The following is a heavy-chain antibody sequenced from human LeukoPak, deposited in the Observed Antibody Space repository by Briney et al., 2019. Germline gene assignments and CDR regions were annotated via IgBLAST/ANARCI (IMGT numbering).Heavy chain of an antibody. Sequence: GGSLRLSCVASGFTFSIYEMNWVRQAPGKGLEWVSHIIQSGSTVYYADSVKGRFTISRDNAKNSLYLQMNSLRAEDTAVYYCARERQSCGGDCSDYWGQGTLVTVSS. CDR3: ARERQSCGGDCSDY. D-gene: IGHD2-21*01. J-gene: IGHJ4*02. V-gene: IGHV3-48*03. CDR1: GFTFSIYE. CDR2: IIQSGSTV.